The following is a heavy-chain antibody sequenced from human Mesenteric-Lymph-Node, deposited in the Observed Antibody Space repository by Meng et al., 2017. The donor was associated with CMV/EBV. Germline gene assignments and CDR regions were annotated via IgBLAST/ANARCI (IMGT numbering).Heavy chain of an antibody. V-gene: IGHV6-1*01. CDR1: GDSVSSNSAA. Sequence: SQTLSLTCAISGDSVSSNSAAWNWIRQSPSRGLEWLGRTYYRSKWYNDYAVSVKSRITINPDTSKNQFSLQLNSVTPEDTAVYYCARGRGSGSYSISYYYYGMDVWGQGTTVTVSS. D-gene: IGHD1-26*01. CDR3: ARGRGSGSYSISYYYYGMDV. CDR2: TYYRSKWYN. J-gene: IGHJ6*02.